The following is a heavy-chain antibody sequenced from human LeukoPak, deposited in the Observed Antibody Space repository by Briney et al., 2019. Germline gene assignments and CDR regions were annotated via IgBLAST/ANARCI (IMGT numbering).Heavy chain of an antibody. J-gene: IGHJ6*02. CDR3: AIIAARPDRPREVYYYYYGMDV. V-gene: IGHV1-2*02. Sequence: ASVKVSCKASGYTFNGYYMHWVRQAPGQGLEWMGWINPNSGGTKYAQKFQGRVTMTRDTSISTAYMELSRLRSDDTDVYYCAIIAARPDRPREVYYYYYGMDVWGQGTTVTVSS. CDR2: INPNSGGT. D-gene: IGHD6-6*01. CDR1: GYTFNGYY.